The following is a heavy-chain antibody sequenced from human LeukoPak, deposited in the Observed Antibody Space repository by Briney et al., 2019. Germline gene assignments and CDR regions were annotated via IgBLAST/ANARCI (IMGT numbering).Heavy chain of an antibody. J-gene: IGHJ4*02. CDR2: IWYDGSNK. Sequence: GGSVRLSCAASGFTFSSYGMHWVRQAPGKGLEWVAVIWYDGSNKYYADSVKGRFTIPRDNSKNTLYLQMNSLRAEDTAVYYCAKDGVYSSPRSWGQGTLVTVSS. CDR3: AKDGVYSSPRS. V-gene: IGHV3-33*06. CDR1: GFTFSSYG. D-gene: IGHD6-13*01.